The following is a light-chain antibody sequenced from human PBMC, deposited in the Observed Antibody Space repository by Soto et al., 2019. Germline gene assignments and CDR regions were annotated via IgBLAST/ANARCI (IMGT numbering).Light chain of an antibody. Sequence: QSVLTQPASVSGSPGQSITISCTGTSSDVGGYNSVSWYQQHPGNAPTLMIYEVSYRPSGVSNRFSGSKSGNTASLTISGLKVENEVDYSCASYQRTNPPYVFGTGPKVPVL. J-gene: IGLJ1*01. CDR1: SSDVGGYNS. CDR2: EVS. CDR3: ASYQRTNPPYV. V-gene: IGLV2-14*01.